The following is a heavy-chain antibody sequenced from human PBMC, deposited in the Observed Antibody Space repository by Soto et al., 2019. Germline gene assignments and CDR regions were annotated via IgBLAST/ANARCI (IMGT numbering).Heavy chain of an antibody. V-gene: IGHV3-64*07. J-gene: IGHJ4*02. Sequence: EVQLMESGGGLVQPGGSLRLSCAASGFPFSSETMFWVRQSPGKGLEHITAISKNGDSTFYADSLKGRFTISRENSKNTLYLQIGSLAAEDTAFYYGAKKDGFAYCGQESLVTVSS. CDR2: ISKNGDST. CDR1: GFPFSSET. CDR3: AKKDGFAY.